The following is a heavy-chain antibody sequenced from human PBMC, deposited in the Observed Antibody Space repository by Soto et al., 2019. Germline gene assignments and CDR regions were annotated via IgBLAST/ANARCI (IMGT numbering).Heavy chain of an antibody. V-gene: IGHV5-10-1*01. D-gene: IGHD3-22*01. J-gene: IGHJ4*02. CDR1: GYSFTSYW. Sequence: GESLKISCKGSGYSFTSYWISWVRQMPGKGLEWMGRIDPSDSYTNYSPSFQGHVTISADKSISTAYLQWSSLKASDTAMYYCARLGDHYYDSSGYSPPLNWGQGTLVTASS. CDR3: ARLGDHYYDSSGYSPPLN. CDR2: IDPSDSYT.